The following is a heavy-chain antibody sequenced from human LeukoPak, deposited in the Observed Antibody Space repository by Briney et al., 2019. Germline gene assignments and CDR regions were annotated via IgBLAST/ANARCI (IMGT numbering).Heavy chain of an antibody. J-gene: IGHJ6*03. CDR2: ISAYNGNT. D-gene: IGHD6-19*01. V-gene: IGHV1-18*01. CDR1: GYTFTSYG. Sequence: ASVKVSCKASGYTFTSYGISWVRQAPGQGLEGMGWISAYNGNTNYAQKLQGRVTMTEDTSTDTAYMELSSLRSEDTAVYYCATEYSSGWHVMDVWGKGTTVTVSS. CDR3: ATEYSSGWHVMDV.